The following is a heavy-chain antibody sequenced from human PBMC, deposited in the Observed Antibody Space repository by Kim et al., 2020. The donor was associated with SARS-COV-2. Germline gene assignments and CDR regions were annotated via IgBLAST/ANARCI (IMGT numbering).Heavy chain of an antibody. Sequence: SETLSLTCAVYGGSFSGYYWSWIRQPPGKGLEWIGEINHSGSTNYNPSLKSRVTISVDTSKNQFSLKLSSVTAADTAVYYCASLPFYCGGSCYRDPSDYWGQGTLVTVSS. CDR3: ASLPFYCGGSCYRDPSDY. CDR2: INHSGST. J-gene: IGHJ4*02. D-gene: IGHD2-15*01. V-gene: IGHV4-34*01. CDR1: GGSFSGYY.